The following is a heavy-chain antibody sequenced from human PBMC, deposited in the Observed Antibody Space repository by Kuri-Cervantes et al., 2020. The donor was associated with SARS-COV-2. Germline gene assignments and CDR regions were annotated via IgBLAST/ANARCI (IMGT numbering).Heavy chain of an antibody. Sequence: GESLKISCAASGFTFSSYSMNWVRQATGKGLEWVSSISSSSSYIYYADSVKGRFTISRDNAKNSLYLQKNSLRAEDTAVYYCARARYCSGGSCFFAYWGQGTLVTVSS. V-gene: IGHV3-21*01. D-gene: IGHD2-15*01. CDR2: ISSSSSYI. CDR1: GFTFSSYS. J-gene: IGHJ4*02. CDR3: ARARYCSGGSCFFAY.